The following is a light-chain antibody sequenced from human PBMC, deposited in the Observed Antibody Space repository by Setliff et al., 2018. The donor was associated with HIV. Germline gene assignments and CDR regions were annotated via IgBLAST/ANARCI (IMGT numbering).Light chain of an antibody. J-gene: IGLJ1*01. CDR3: SSYTSSGTYV. Sequence: QSALTQPASVSGSPGQSITISCTGSSSDVGVHNYVSWYQQHPGKAPKLIIYDVTNRPSGVSDRFSGSKSVNTASPTTSGLLAEDEADYYCSSYTSSGTYVFGTGTKVTVL. CDR1: SSDVGVHNY. V-gene: IGLV2-14*03. CDR2: DVT.